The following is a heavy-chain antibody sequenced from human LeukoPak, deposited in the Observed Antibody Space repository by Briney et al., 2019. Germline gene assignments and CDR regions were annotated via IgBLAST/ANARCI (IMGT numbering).Heavy chain of an antibody. D-gene: IGHD3-22*01. CDR2: IYTSGST. CDR3: ARDSYYYDSSGYSMDAFDI. Sequence: SETLSLTCTVSGGSISSYYWSWIRQPAGKGLEWIGRIYTSGSTNYNPSLKSRVTMSVDTSKNQFSLKLSSVTAADTAVYYCARDSYYYDSSGYSMDAFDIWGQGTMVTVSS. CDR1: GGSISSYY. J-gene: IGHJ3*02. V-gene: IGHV4-4*07.